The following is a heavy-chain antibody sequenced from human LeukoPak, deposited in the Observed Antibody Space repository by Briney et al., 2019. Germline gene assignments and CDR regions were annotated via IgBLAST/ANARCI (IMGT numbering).Heavy chain of an antibody. Sequence: ASVKVSCKASGGTFSSYAISWVRQAPGQGLEWMGGIIPIFGTANYAQKFQGRVTITADESTSTAYMELSSLRSEDTAVYYCARFRAGSPTAYYFDYWGQGTLVTVSS. CDR3: ARFRAGSPTAYYFDY. CDR2: IIPIFGTA. D-gene: IGHD3-10*01. CDR1: GGTFSSYA. V-gene: IGHV1-69*13. J-gene: IGHJ4*02.